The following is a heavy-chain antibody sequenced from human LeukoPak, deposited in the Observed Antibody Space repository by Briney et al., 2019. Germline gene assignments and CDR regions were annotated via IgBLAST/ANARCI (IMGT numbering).Heavy chain of an antibody. Sequence: PGGSLRLSCAASGFTFSSYAMSWVRQAPGKGLEWVSAISGSGGSTYYADSVKGRFTISRDNAKNPLYLEMNSLRAEDTAVYYCARTYYDFWSGYYSHEGNPFDYWGQGTLVTVSS. J-gene: IGHJ4*02. D-gene: IGHD3-3*01. V-gene: IGHV3-23*01. CDR3: ARTYYDFWSGYYSHEGNPFDY. CDR1: GFTFSSYA. CDR2: ISGSGGST.